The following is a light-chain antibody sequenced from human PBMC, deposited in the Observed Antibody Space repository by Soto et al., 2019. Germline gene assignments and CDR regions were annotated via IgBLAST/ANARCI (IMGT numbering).Light chain of an antibody. V-gene: IGKV1-33*01. J-gene: IGKJ5*01. CDR3: QSFT. CDR2: DAS. CDR1: QDISNY. Sequence: DIQMTQSPSSLSASVGDRVTITCQASQDISNYLNWYQQKPGKAPKLLIYDASNLETGVPSRFSGSGSGTDFTFTISSLQPEDIATYYCQSFTFGQGTRLEIK.